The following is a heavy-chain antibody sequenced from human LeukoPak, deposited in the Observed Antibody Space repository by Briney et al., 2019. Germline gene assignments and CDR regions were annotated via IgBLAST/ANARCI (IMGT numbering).Heavy chain of an antibody. Sequence: GGSLRLSCAVSGFGVHTFAMSWGRQAPGKGLEWLSSITKYDGRVYYADSVRGRFTISRDSSQNELYLQMNSLRADDSAIYYCAKDHSADGWPTFEYWGRGTLVTVSS. CDR2: ITKYDGRV. CDR3: AKDHSADGWPTFEY. V-gene: IGHV3-23*01. D-gene: IGHD5-24*01. J-gene: IGHJ4*02. CDR1: GFGVHTFA.